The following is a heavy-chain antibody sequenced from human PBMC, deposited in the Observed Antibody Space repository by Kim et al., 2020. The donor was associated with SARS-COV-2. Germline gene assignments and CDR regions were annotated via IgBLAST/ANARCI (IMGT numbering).Heavy chain of an antibody. Sequence: GGSLRLSCAASGFTFSSYAMHWVRQAPGKGLEWVAVISYDGSNKYYADSVKGRFTISRDNSKNTLYLQMNSLRAEDTAVYYCARDEGHYYDSSGYYPAGWFDPWGQGTLVTVSS. CDR1: GFTFSSYA. J-gene: IGHJ5*02. D-gene: IGHD3-22*01. CDR3: ARDEGHYYDSSGYYPAGWFDP. CDR2: ISYDGSNK. V-gene: IGHV3-30*04.